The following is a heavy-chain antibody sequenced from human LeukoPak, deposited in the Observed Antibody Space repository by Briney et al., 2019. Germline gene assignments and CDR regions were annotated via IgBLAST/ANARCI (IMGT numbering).Heavy chain of an antibody. CDR2: ISWNSGSI. J-gene: IGHJ4*02. D-gene: IGHD3-22*01. CDR1: GFTFDDYA. V-gene: IGHV3-9*01. Sequence: GGSLRLSCAASGFTFDDYAMHWVRQAPGKGLEWVSGISWNSGSINYADSVKGRFTISRDNAKNSLYLQMNSLRAEDTALYYCAKDNYYDSSGSSYFDYWGQGTLVTASS. CDR3: AKDNYYDSSGSSYFDY.